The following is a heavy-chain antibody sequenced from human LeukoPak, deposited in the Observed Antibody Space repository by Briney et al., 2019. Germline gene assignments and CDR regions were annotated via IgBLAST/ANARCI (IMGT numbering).Heavy chain of an antibody. J-gene: IGHJ4*02. D-gene: IGHD3-3*01. V-gene: IGHV4-4*02. CDR1: GGSISSSNW. CDR3: ARHDFGVVPFDY. Sequence: SETLSLTCAVSGGSISSSNWWSWVRQPPGKGLEWIGEIYHSGSTNYNPSLKSRVTISADKSKNQFSLKLSSVTAADTAVYYCARHDFGVVPFDYWGQGTLVTVSS. CDR2: IYHSGST.